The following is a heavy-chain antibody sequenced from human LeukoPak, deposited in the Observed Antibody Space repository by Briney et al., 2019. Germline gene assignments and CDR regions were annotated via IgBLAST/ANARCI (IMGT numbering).Heavy chain of an antibody. J-gene: IGHJ3*02. CDR2: IYHSGST. CDR1: GGSISGYY. D-gene: IGHD2-2*01. CDR3: ARLEPVVPAASSNDAFDI. V-gene: IGHV4-38-2*02. Sequence: SETLSLTCTVSGGSISGYYWGWIRQPPGKGLEWIGSIYHSGSTYYNPSLKSRVTISVDTSKNQFSLKLSSVTAADTAVYYCARLEPVVPAASSNDAFDIWGQGTMVTVSS.